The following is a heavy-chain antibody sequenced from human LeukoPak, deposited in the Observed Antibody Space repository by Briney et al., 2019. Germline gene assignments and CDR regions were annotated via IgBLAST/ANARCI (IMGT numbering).Heavy chain of an antibody. J-gene: IGHJ5*02. CDR2: INHSGST. CDR1: GFTFSSYA. CDR3: ARQRLSWMRGWFDP. V-gene: IGHV4-34*01. D-gene: IGHD6-13*01. Sequence: KPGGSLRLSCAASGFTFSSYAMSWVRQPPGKGLEWIGEINHSGSTNYNPSLKSRVTVSVDTSKNQFSLKLSSVTAADTAVYYCARQRLSWMRGWFDPWGQGTLVTVSS.